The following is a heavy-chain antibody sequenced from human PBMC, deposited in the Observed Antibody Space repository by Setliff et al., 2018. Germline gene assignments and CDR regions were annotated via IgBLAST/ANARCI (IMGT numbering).Heavy chain of an antibody. V-gene: IGHV1-46*01. Sequence: ASVKVSCKASGYTFTSHYMHWVRQAPGLGLEWMGTINPSSGRTSYAQKFQGRVTMTRDTSTSTVYMELSSLRSEDTAVYYCARGLYCSSTSCYPFYYYYYGMDVWGQGTTVTVSS. CDR3: ARGLYCSSTSCYPFYYYYYGMDV. D-gene: IGHD2-2*01. J-gene: IGHJ6*02. CDR2: INPSSGRT. CDR1: GYTFTSHY.